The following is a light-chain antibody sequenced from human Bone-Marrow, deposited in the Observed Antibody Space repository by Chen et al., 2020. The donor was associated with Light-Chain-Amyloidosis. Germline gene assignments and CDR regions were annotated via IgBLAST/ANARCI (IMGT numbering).Light chain of an antibody. CDR2: DDS. Sequence: SYVLTQPSSVSVAPGQTATIACGGNNIGSTSVNWYQQTPGQAPLLDVYDDSDRPSGIPERLSGSNSGNPATLTLSRVEAGDEADYYCQVWDRSSDRPVFGGGTKLTVL. J-gene: IGLJ3*02. CDR3: QVWDRSSDRPV. V-gene: IGLV3-21*02. CDR1: NIGSTS.